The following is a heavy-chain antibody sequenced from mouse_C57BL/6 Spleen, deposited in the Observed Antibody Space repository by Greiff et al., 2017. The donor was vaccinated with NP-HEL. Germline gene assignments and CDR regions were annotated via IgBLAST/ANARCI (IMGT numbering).Heavy chain of an antibody. CDR3: ARLDGNYYYFDY. V-gene: IGHV1-81*01. CDR2: IYPRSGNT. Sequence: VQLQQSGAELARPGASVKLSCKASGYTFTSYGISWVKQRTGQGLEWIGEIYPRSGNTYYNEKFKGKATLTADKSSSTAYMELRSLTSEDSAVYFCARLDGNYYYFDYWGQGTTLTVSS. D-gene: IGHD2-1*01. J-gene: IGHJ2*01. CDR1: GYTFTSYG.